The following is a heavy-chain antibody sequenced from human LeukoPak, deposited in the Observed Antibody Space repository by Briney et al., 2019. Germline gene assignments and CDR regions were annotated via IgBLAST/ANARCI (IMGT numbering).Heavy chain of an antibody. V-gene: IGHV1-2*02. Sequence: GASVKVSCKASAYTFIDYYIHWVRQAPGQGLEWMGWINPNSGATKYAQKFQGRVTMTRDTSINTVYMELSRLTSDDTAVYYCAKDSGSYTDNNWFEPWGQGTLVIVSS. CDR1: AYTFIDYY. CDR3: AKDSGSYTDNNWFEP. CDR2: INPNSGAT. J-gene: IGHJ5*02. D-gene: IGHD1-26*01.